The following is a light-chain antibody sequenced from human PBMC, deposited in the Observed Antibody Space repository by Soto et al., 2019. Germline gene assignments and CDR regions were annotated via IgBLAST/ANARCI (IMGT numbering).Light chain of an antibody. J-gene: IGKJ5*01. CDR3: QQFNSFSIT. CDR2: DAS. CDR1: QGINSA. V-gene: IGKV1-13*02. Sequence: ALQLTQSPSSLSASVGDRVTITCRASQGINSALAWYQQKPGKAPKLLIYDASSLESGVPSRFSGSGSGTDFTLTISSLQPEDFATYYCQQFNSFSITFGQGTRLEIK.